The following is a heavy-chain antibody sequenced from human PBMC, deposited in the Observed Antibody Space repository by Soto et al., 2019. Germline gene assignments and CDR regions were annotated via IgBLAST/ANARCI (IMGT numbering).Heavy chain of an antibody. CDR1: GGTFSSYT. J-gene: IGHJ3*02. CDR3: ARDWDVDSAFDI. CDR2: IIPILGIA. D-gene: IGHD5-12*01. V-gene: IGHV1-69*08. Sequence: QVQLVQSGAEVKKPGSSVKVSCKASGGTFSSYTISWVRQAPGQGLEWMGRIIPILGIANYAQKFQGRVTITADKSTSTAYMELSSLRSEDTAVYYCARDWDVDSAFDIWGQGTMVTVSS.